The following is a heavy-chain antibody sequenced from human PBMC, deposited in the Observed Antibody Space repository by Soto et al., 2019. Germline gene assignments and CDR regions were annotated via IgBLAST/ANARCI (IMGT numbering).Heavy chain of an antibody. J-gene: IGHJ4*02. CDR1: GGSISSGDYY. V-gene: IGHV4-30-4*01. Sequence: PSETLSLTCTVSGGSISSGDYYWSWIRQPPGKGLEWIGYSYYSGSTYDNPSLQSRVTISVDTSKNQFSLKLSSVTAADTAVYYCARGSYYYDSSGYYHYWGRGTLVTVSS. D-gene: IGHD3-22*01. CDR3: ARGSYYYDSSGYYHY. CDR2: SYYSGST.